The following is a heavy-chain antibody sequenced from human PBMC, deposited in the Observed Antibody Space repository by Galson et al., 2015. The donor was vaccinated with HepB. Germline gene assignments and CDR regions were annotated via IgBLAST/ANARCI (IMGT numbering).Heavy chain of an antibody. CDR1: GYTFTSYY. V-gene: IGHV1-46*01. CDR3: ARTGRYGVVVPAARLSFNNWFDP. J-gene: IGHJ5*02. D-gene: IGHD2-2*01. CDR2: INPSGGST. Sequence: SVKVSCKASGYTFTSYYMHWVRQAPGQGLEWMGIINPSGGSTSYAQKFQGRVTMTRDTSTSTVYMELSSLRSEDTAVYYCARTGRYGVVVPAARLSFNNWFDPWGQGTLVTVSS.